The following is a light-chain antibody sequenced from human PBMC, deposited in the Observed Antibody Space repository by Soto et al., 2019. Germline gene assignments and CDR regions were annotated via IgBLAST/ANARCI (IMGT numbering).Light chain of an antibody. CDR3: QQRTDWPTIT. CDR2: DAS. J-gene: IGKJ5*01. Sequence: EIVLTQSPATLSLSPGERATLSCGASQSVRTVLAWYQQKPGQAPRPLIYDASTRATGVPARFSGSGSGTDFTLTISNLQSEDFGVYYCQQRTDWPTITFGQGTRLDIK. V-gene: IGKV3-11*01. CDR1: QSVRTV.